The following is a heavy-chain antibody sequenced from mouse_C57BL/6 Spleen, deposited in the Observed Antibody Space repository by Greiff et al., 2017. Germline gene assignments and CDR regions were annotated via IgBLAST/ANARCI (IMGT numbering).Heavy chain of an antibody. Sequence: EVQLQQSGPVLVKPGASVKMSCKASGYTFTDYYMNWVKQSHGKSLEWIGVINPSNGGTSYNQKFKGKDTLTVDKSSSTAYMELNSLTSEDSAVYYCARDGSSDEFAYWGQGTLVTVSA. J-gene: IGHJ3*01. CDR3: ARDGSSDEFAY. D-gene: IGHD1-1*01. CDR2: INPSNGGT. V-gene: IGHV1-19*01. CDR1: GYTFTDYY.